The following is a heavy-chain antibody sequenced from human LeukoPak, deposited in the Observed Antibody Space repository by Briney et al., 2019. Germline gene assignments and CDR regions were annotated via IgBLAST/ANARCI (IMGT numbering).Heavy chain of an antibody. D-gene: IGHD3-16*01. CDR3: AKDKLWGEDYFDY. Sequence: GGSLRLSCAASGFTFSNYGMHWVRQAPGKGLEWVTYIRYDGSNKKYADSVKGRFTISRDNSKNTLYLQMNSLRAEDTAIYYCAKDKLWGEDYFDYWGQGTLVTVSS. CDR2: IRYDGSNK. V-gene: IGHV3-30*02. J-gene: IGHJ4*02. CDR1: GFTFSNYG.